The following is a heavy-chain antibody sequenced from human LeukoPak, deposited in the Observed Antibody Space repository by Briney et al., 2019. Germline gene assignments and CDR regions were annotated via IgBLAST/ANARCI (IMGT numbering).Heavy chain of an antibody. Sequence: GGSLRLSCAVSGFTFSSFGMNWVRQAPGKGLEWVSSIISSGNYIYYADSVKGRFTISRDNAKNSLYLQMNSLRAEDTPVYYCASSIVVVTARYNWFDHWGQGTLVTVSS. J-gene: IGHJ5*02. CDR1: GFTFSSFG. V-gene: IGHV3-21*01. D-gene: IGHD2-21*02. CDR3: ASSIVVVTARYNWFDH. CDR2: IISSGNYI.